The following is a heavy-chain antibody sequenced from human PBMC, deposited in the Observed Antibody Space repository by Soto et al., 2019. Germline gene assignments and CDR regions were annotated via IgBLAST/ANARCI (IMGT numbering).Heavy chain of an antibody. Sequence: GASVKVSCKASGYTFTSYYMHWVRQAPGQGLEWMGIINPSGGSTSYAQKFQGRVTMTRDTSTSTVYTELSSLRSEYTAVYYCARDQTNGPVYNWFDPWGQGTLVTVSS. J-gene: IGHJ5*02. CDR3: ARDQTNGPVYNWFDP. CDR2: INPSGGST. CDR1: GYTFTSYY. V-gene: IGHV1-46*03. D-gene: IGHD1-1*01.